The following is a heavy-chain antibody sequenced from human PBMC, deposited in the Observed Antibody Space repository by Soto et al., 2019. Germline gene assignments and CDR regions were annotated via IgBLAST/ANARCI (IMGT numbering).Heavy chain of an antibody. D-gene: IGHD3-22*01. Sequence: ASVKVSCRASGYTFTSYYMHWVRQAPGQGLEWMGIINPSGGSTSYAQKFQGRVTMTRDTSTSTVYMELSSLRSEDTAVYYCARDPNYYDSSGYPPSGDAFDIWGQGTMVTVSS. CDR3: ARDPNYYDSSGYPPSGDAFDI. CDR2: INPSGGST. CDR1: GYTFTSYY. J-gene: IGHJ3*02. V-gene: IGHV1-46*01.